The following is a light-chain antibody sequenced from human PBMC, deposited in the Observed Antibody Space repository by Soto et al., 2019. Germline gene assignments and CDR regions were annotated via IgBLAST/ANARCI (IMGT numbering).Light chain of an antibody. CDR2: NAS. Sequence: IVLTQSPATLSLSPWERAILSCRASQSVSTFLAWFQQKPGQPPRLLIYNASNRTTGIPARFSGSGSGTDITLTISSLEPEDFAVYYCQQRGDWPPITFGQGTRLEIK. CDR1: QSVSTF. J-gene: IGKJ5*01. CDR3: QQRGDWPPIT. V-gene: IGKV3-11*01.